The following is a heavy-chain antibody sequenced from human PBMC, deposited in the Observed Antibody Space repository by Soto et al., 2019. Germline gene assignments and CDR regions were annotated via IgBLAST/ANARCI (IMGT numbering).Heavy chain of an antibody. Sequence: QVHLVQSGAEVKKPGASMKISCTASGYTLTSHHVHWVWQAPGRGLEWMGSINPANGVAQYTERFRGRVTVTRDTPTNTVYMELRGLTSDDTAVFYCARGGGVGVPGASAFDIWDQGTMVTVSS. V-gene: IGHV1-2*02. CDR2: INPANGVA. CDR3: ARGGGVGVPGASAFDI. J-gene: IGHJ3*02. CDR1: GYTLTSHH. D-gene: IGHD3-3*01.